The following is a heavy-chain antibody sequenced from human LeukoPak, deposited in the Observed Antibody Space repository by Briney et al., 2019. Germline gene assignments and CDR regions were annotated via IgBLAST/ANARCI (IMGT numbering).Heavy chain of an antibody. J-gene: IGHJ4*02. CDR2: INPNSGGT. V-gene: IGHV1-2*02. CDR3: ARDPGDYGDPH. D-gene: IGHD4-17*01. Sequence: ASVKVSCKASGYTFTGYYMHWVRQSPGQGLEWLGWINPNSGGTNYAQKFQGRVTMTRDTSISTAYMELSRLRSDGTAVYYCARDPGDYGDPHWGQGTLVTVSS. CDR1: GYTFTGYY.